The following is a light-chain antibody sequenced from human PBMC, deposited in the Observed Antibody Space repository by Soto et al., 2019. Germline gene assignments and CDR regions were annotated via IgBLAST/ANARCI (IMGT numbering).Light chain of an antibody. J-gene: IGKJ1*01. CDR3: QQYNSYAT. CDR1: QSISRW. CDR2: AAS. V-gene: IGKV1-5*03. Sequence: DIQLTQSPSFLSASVGDRVTITCRASQSISRWVAWYQQRPGKAPDLLIYAASTLESGVPSRFSGSGSGTEFNLTISNLQPEDFVTYYCQQYNSYATFGQGTKVDI.